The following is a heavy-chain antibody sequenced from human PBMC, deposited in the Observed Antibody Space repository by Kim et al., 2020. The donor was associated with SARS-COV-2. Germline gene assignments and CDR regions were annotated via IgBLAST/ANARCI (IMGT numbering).Heavy chain of an antibody. D-gene: IGHD3-3*01. Sequence: AQKFQGRVTMSEDTSTDTAYMELSSLRSEDTAVYYCTTGYGVVAFSPPEYWGQGTLVTVSS. J-gene: IGHJ4*02. CDR3: TTGYGVVAFSPPEY. V-gene: IGHV1-24*01.